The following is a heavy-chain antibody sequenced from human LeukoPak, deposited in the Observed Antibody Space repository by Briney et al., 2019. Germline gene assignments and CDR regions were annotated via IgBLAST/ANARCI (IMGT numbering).Heavy chain of an antibody. CDR3: ARDRGAYCGGDCYLGFDY. D-gene: IGHD2-21*02. V-gene: IGHV3-21*01. Sequence: GRSLRLSCAASGFTFSSYTMNWVRQAPGKGLEWVSSIAISSGYISYADSVKGRFTISRDNAKKSLYLQMTSLTAEDTAVYYCARDRGAYCGGDCYLGFDYWGRGTLVTVSS. CDR1: GFTFSSYT. CDR2: IAISSGYI. J-gene: IGHJ4*01.